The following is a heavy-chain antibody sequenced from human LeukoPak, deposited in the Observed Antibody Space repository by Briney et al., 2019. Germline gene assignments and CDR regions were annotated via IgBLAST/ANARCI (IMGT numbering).Heavy chain of an antibody. CDR3: AKTNHPRDIVATIPIDY. CDR2: ISYDGSNK. D-gene: IGHD5-12*01. Sequence: GRSLRLSCAASGFTFSIYGMHWVRQAPGKGLECGADISYDGSNKYYADSVKGRFTICRDNSKTPLYLQMNSLRAEDAAVYYCAKTNHPRDIVATIPIDYWGQGTLVTVSS. J-gene: IGHJ4*02. CDR1: GFTFSIYG. V-gene: IGHV3-30*18.